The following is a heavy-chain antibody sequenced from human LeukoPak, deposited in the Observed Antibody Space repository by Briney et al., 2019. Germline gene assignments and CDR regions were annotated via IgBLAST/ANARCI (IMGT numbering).Heavy chain of an antibody. CDR3: AGGIAVAGQNAFDI. CDR2: IKQDGSEK. CDR1: GFTLSSYW. V-gene: IGHV3-7*01. J-gene: IGHJ3*02. Sequence: GGSLRLSCAASGFTLSSYWMSWVRQAPGKGLEWVANIKQDGSEKYYVDSVKGRFTISRDNAKNSLYLQMNSLRAEDTAVYYCAGGIAVAGQNAFDIWGQGTMVTVSS. D-gene: IGHD6-19*01.